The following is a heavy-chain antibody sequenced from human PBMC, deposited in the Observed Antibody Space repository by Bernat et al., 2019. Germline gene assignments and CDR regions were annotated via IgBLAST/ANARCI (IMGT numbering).Heavy chain of an antibody. CDR2: SSGGGITH. V-gene: IGHV3-23*01. J-gene: IGHJ4*02. CDR1: GFSFTNYA. Sequence: EVQLLEAGGGVVQPGGSLRLSCTAAGFSFTNYAMSGVRQAPGKGLEWVAGSSGGGITHYYADSVTGRFPISRDNSKNTVFLQMNSLRADDTAVYYCADLGTTSLTRFAYWGQGTLVTVSS. D-gene: IGHD1-1*01. CDR3: ADLGTTSLTRFAY.